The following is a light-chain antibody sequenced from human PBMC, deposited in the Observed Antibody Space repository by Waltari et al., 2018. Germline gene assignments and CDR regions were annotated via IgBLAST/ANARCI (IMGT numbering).Light chain of an antibody. CDR2: EVS. Sequence: QSALTQPPSASGSPGPSVAISCTGSTSDVGGYHSVPRYQQHPGKAPKVMTYEVSKRPSGVPDRFAGSKSGNTASLTVSGLQAEDEADYYCSSYAGSNDVIFGGGTKLTVL. CDR3: SSYAGSNDVI. V-gene: IGLV2-8*01. J-gene: IGLJ2*01. CDR1: TSDVGGYHS.